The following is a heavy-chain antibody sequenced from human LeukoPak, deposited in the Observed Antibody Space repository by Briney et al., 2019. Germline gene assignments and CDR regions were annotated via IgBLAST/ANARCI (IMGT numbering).Heavy chain of an antibody. V-gene: IGHV3-30*18. D-gene: IGHD3-10*01. CDR2: ISYDGSNK. Sequence: GGSLRLSCAASGFTFSSHGMHWVRQTPGKGLEWVAVISYDGSNKYYTDSVKGRFTISRDHFKKTLYLQMNSLRVEDTAVYYCAKDYYGSGRSEYYFDYWGQGTLVTVSS. J-gene: IGHJ4*02. CDR3: AKDYYGSGRSEYYFDY. CDR1: GFTFSSHG.